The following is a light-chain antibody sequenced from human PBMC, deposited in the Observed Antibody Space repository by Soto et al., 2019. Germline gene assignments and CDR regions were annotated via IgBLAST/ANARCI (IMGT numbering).Light chain of an antibody. J-gene: IGLJ1*01. V-gene: IGLV2-14*01. CDR3: SSYTSSSTLYV. CDR2: DVN. Sequence: QSVLTQPASVSGSPGQSITISCTGTSSDVGGYNYVSWYQQHPGKAPKLMIYDVNNRPSGVSNRFSGSKSGNTASLTISGLQSEDEADYDCSSYTSSSTLYVFGTGTKLTVL. CDR1: SSDVGGYNY.